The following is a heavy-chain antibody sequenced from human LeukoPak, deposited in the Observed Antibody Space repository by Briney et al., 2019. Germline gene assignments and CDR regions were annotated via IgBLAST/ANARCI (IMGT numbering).Heavy chain of an antibody. CDR1: GYTFTSYD. Sequence: ASVKVSCKASGYTFTSYDINWVRQATGQGLEWMGWMNPNSGNTGYAQKFQGRVTMTRNTSISTAYMELSSLRSEDTAVYYCARGAETFWFGELFGNYYYYMDVWGKGTTVTISS. J-gene: IGHJ6*03. D-gene: IGHD3-10*01. CDR3: ARGAETFWFGELFGNYYYYMDV. V-gene: IGHV1-8*01. CDR2: MNPNSGNT.